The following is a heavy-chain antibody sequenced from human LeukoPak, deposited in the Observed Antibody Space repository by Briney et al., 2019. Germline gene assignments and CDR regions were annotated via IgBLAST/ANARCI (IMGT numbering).Heavy chain of an antibody. CDR2: ISAYNGNT. D-gene: IGHD2-21*02. V-gene: IGHV1-18*01. J-gene: IGHJ3*02. CDR3: ARVGGGDLHDAFDI. Sequence: ASVKVSCKASGYTFTSYGISWVRQAPGQGIEWMGWISAYNGNTNYAQKLQGRVTMTTDTSTSTAYMELRSLRSDDTAVYYCARVGGGDLHDAFDIWGQGTMVTVSS. CDR1: GYTFTSYG.